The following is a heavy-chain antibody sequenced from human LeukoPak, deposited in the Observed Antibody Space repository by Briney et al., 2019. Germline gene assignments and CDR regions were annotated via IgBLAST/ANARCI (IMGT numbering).Heavy chain of an antibody. J-gene: IGHJ4*02. D-gene: IGHD3-10*01. V-gene: IGHV3-11*01. Sequence: GGSLRLSCAASGFTFSDYYMTWMRQAPGKGLEWVSYISSSGTTIYYADSVKGRFTISRDNAKNSLFLQMNSLRAEDTAFYYCARRSTDYSYSRSPEEPYYFDYWGQGTLVTVSS. CDR1: GFTFSDYY. CDR2: ISSSGTTI. CDR3: ARRSTDYSYSRSPEEPYYFDY.